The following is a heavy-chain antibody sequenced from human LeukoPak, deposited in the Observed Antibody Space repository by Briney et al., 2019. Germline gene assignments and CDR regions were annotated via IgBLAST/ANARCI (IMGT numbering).Heavy chain of an antibody. Sequence: GASVKVSCKASGGTFSSYAISWVRQAPGQGLEWMGRIIPIFGIANYAQKFQGRVTITADKSTRTAYMELSSLRSEDTAVYYCARDWEGHDAFDIWGEGTMVTVSS. D-gene: IGHD1-26*01. J-gene: IGHJ3*02. V-gene: IGHV1-69*04. CDR1: GGTFSSYA. CDR3: ARDWEGHDAFDI. CDR2: IIPIFGIA.